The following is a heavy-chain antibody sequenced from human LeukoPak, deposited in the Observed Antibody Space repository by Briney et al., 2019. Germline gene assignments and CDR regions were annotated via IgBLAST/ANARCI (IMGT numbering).Heavy chain of an antibody. V-gene: IGHV3-48*04. CDR3: AKDIGYGGNSGIDY. CDR2: ISSSSGTI. J-gene: IGHJ4*02. D-gene: IGHD4-23*01. Sequence: PGGSPRLSCAASRFTFSSYSMNWVRQAPGKGLEWVSYISSSSGTIYYADSVKGRFTISRDNAKNSLYLQMNSLRAEDTALYYCAKDIGYGGNSGIDYWGQGTLVTVSS. CDR1: RFTFSSYS.